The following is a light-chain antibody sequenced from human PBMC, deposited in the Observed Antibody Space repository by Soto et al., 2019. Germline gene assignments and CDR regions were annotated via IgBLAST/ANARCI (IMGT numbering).Light chain of an antibody. CDR1: SSDVGGSGL. J-gene: IGLJ2*01. Sequence: QSALTQPASVSGSPGQSITISCTGTSSDVGGSGLVSWYQFHPGKAPKLLIFEGFKRPSGVSNRFSGSKSGSTASLTISGPQAEDEADYYCCSYAGRSTWDVVFGGGTKLTVL. CDR3: CSYAGRSTWDVV. CDR2: EGF. V-gene: IGLV2-23*01.